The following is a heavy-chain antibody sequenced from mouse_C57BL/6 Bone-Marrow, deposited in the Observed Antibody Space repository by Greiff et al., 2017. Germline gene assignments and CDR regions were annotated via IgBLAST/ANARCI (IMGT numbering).Heavy chain of an antibody. CDR1: GFTFSSYG. CDR2: ISSGGSYT. J-gene: IGHJ1*03. D-gene: IGHD1-1*01. Sequence: EVKLMESGGDLVKPGGSLKLSCAASGFTFSSYGMSWVRQTPDKRLEWVATISSGGSYTYYPDSVKGRFTISRDNAKNTLYLQMSSLKSEDTAMYYCARHYYGPSWYFDVWGTGTTVTVSS. CDR3: ARHYYGPSWYFDV. V-gene: IGHV5-6*01.